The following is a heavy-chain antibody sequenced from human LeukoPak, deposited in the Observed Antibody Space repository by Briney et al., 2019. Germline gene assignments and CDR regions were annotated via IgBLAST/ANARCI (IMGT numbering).Heavy chain of an antibody. D-gene: IGHD2-15*01. CDR2: INHSGTT. V-gene: IGHV4-34*01. CDR3: ARGVYCSGGSCYSWGVRNWFDP. J-gene: IGHJ5*02. CDR1: GGSFSGYY. Sequence: SETLSLTCAVYGGSFSGYYWSWIRQPPGKGLEWIGEINHSGTTNYNPSLKSRVTISVDTSKNQFSLKLSSVTAADTAVYYCARGVYCSGGSCYSWGVRNWFDPWGQGTLVPVSS.